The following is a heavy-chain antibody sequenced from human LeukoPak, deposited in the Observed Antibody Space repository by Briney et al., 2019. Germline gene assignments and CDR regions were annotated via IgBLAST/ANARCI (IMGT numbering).Heavy chain of an antibody. CDR3: ARVMDSSSWYYSSYYYYYMDV. D-gene: IGHD6-13*01. Sequence: GGSLRLSCAASGFTFSSYSMNWVRQTPGKGLEWVSYISSSSTIYYADSVKGRFTISRDNAKNSLYLQMNSLRAEDTAVYYCARVMDSSSWYYSSYYYYYMDVWGKGTTVTVSS. V-gene: IGHV3-48*01. J-gene: IGHJ6*03. CDR1: GFTFSSYS. CDR2: ISSSSTI.